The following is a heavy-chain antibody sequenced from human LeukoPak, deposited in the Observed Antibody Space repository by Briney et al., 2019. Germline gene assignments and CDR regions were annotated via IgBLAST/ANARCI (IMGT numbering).Heavy chain of an antibody. J-gene: IGHJ6*02. CDR3: ARVDYDSSGYYQGAFGV. CDR1: GGTFSSYA. D-gene: IGHD3-22*01. CDR2: IIPIFGIA. V-gene: IGHV1-69*04. Sequence: GSSVKVSCKASGGTFSSYAISWVRQAPGQGLEWMGRIIPIFGIANYAQKFQGRVTITADKSTSTAYVELSSLRSEDTAVYYCARVDYDSSGYYQGAFGVWGQGTTVTVSS.